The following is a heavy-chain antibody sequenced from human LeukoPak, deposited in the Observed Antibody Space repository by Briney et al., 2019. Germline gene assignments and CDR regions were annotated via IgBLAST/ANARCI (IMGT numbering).Heavy chain of an antibody. CDR3: ARLPRKWVRGAADY. CDR2: IWYDGSNK. V-gene: IGHV3-33*01. J-gene: IGHJ4*02. D-gene: IGHD3-10*01. Sequence: GGSLRLSCAASGFTFSSYGMHWVRQAPGKGLEWVSVIWYDGSNKYYADSVKGRFTISRDNSKNTLYLQMNSLRAEDTAVYYCARLPRKWVRGAADYWGQGTLVTVSS. CDR1: GFTFSSYG.